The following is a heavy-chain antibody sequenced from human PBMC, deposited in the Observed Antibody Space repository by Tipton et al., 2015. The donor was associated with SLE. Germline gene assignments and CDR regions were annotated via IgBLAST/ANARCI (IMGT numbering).Heavy chain of an antibody. J-gene: IGHJ6*03. CDR2: IDPNSGDT. CDR3: ARGGVIVPATILGYLYSYMDV. Sequence: QSGPEVKWSGASVKVSCKASGYTFTSYYVHWVRQAPGQGLEWMGWIDPNSGDTKYAQTFQGRVTMTRDTSISTAYMDLSRLRSDDTAVYYCARGGVIVPATILGYLYSYMDVWGKGTTVTVSS. D-gene: IGHD2-2*01. CDR1: GYTFTSYY. V-gene: IGHV1-2*02.